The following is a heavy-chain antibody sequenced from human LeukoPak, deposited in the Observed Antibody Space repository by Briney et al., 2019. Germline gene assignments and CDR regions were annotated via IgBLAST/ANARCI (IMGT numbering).Heavy chain of an antibody. CDR3: GRQPD. CDR2: IRSKANNYAT. V-gene: IGHV3-73*01. CDR1: GFTFSSYS. Sequence: PGGSLRLSCAASGFTFSSYSMNWVRQASGKGLEWVGHIRSKANNYATSYAASVKGRFTISRDDSKSTAYLQMNSLKTDDTAIYYCGRQPDWGQGTLVTVSS. J-gene: IGHJ1*01.